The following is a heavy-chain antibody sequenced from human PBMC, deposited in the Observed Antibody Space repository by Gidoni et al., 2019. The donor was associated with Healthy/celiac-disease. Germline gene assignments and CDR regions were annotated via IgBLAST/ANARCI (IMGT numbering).Heavy chain of an antibody. CDR3: ARSSYGDFWSGYYTGEENWGTRSFGY. CDR2: ISSSSSYI. V-gene: IGHV3-21*01. D-gene: IGHD3-3*01. CDR1: GFTFSSYS. J-gene: IGHJ4*02. Sequence: EVQLVESGGGLVKPGGSLRLSCAASGFTFSSYSMNWVRQAPGKGLEWVSSISSSSSYIYYADSVKGRFTISRDNAKNSLYLQMNSLRAEDTAVYYCARSSYGDFWSGYYTGEENWGTRSFGYWGQGTLVTVSS.